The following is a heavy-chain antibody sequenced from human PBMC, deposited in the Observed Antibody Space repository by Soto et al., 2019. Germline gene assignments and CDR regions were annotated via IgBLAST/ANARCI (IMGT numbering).Heavy chain of an antibody. CDR3: ARDPWAADY. CDR1: GFTVSTKY. V-gene: IGHV3-66*01. Sequence: EVQLVESGGGLVQPGGSLRLSCAASGFTVSTKYMSWVRQAPGKGLEWVSVIYSGGSTFYADSVRGRFTISRDNSKKTVNLQMNSLRAEDKAVYYCARDPWAADYWGQGTLVTVSS. CDR2: IYSGGST. J-gene: IGHJ4*02. D-gene: IGHD3-16*01.